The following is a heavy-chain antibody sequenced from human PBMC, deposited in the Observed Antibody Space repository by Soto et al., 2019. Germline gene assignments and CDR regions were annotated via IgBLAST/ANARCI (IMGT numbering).Heavy chain of an antibody. CDR2: IYHSGST. CDR1: GGSISSSNW. CDR3: ARVSGGYGNYYYYYGMDV. Sequence: SETLSLTCAVSGGSISSSNWWSWVCQPPGKGLEWIGEIYHSGSTNYNPSLKSRVTISVDKSKDQFSLKLSSVTAADTAVYYCARVSGGYGNYYYYYGMDVWGQGTTVTVSS. V-gene: IGHV4-4*02. D-gene: IGHD1-26*01. J-gene: IGHJ6*02.